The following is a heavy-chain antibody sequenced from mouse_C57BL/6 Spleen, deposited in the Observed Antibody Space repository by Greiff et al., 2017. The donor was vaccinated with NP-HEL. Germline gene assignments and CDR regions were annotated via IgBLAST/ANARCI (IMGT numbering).Heavy chain of an antibody. CDR3: AREGAYGSSPYYFDY. J-gene: IGHJ2*01. CDR2: ISYDGSN. V-gene: IGHV3-6*01. D-gene: IGHD1-1*01. CDR1: GYSITSGYY. Sequence: EVQLQQSGPGLVKPSQSLSLTCSVTGYSITSGYYWNWIRQFPGNKLEWMGYISYDGSNNYNPSLKNRISITRDTSKNQFFLKLNSVTTEDTATYYCAREGAYGSSPYYFDYWGQGTTLTVSS.